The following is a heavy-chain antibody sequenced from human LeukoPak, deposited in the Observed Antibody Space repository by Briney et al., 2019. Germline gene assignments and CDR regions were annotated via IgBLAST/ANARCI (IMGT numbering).Heavy chain of an antibody. Sequence: PGGSLRLSCAASGFTFSSYAMSWVRQAPGRGLEWVSAISGSEGSTYYEDSLKGRFTISRDNSKNTLYLQMNSLRAQDTAVYYCAKDQDNYYDSSGITGDACAFDIGGQGPMVPVSS. D-gene: IGHD3-22*01. V-gene: IGHV3-23*01. J-gene: IGHJ3*02. CDR1: GFTFSSYA. CDR3: AKDQDNYYDSSGITGDACAFDI. CDR2: ISGSEGST.